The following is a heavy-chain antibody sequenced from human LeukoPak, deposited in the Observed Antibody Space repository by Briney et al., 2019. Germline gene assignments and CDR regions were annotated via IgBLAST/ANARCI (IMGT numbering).Heavy chain of an antibody. Sequence: SETLSLTCTVSGGSISSYYWSWIRQPPGKGLEWIGHIYYSGSTNYNPSLKSRVTISVDTSKNQFSLKLSSVTAADTAVYYCAREVSSSSSYYYYMDVWGKGTTVTVSS. CDR2: IYYSGST. J-gene: IGHJ6*03. V-gene: IGHV4-59*12. CDR3: AREVSSSSSYYYYMDV. D-gene: IGHD6-6*01. CDR1: GGSISSYY.